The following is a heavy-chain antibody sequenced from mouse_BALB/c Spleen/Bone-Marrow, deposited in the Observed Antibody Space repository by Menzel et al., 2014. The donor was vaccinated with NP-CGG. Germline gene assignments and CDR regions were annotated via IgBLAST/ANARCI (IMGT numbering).Heavy chain of an antibody. Sequence: QVQLQQSGPELVRPGVSVKISCKGSGYTFTDYAMHWVKQSHAKSLEWIGVISTYSGNTDYNQKFKGKATMTVDESSSTAYMELARLTSEDSAIYYCARSYYGSSFPMDYWGQGTSVTVSS. CDR3: ARSYYGSSFPMDY. J-gene: IGHJ4*01. D-gene: IGHD1-1*01. CDR2: ISTYSGNT. CDR1: GYTFTDYA. V-gene: IGHV1-67*01.